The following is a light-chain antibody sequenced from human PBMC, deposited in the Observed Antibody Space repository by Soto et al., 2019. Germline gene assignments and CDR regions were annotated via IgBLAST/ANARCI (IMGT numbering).Light chain of an antibody. CDR1: QSLGHSDGNTY. Sequence: IVLTQSPLSLPVTLGQPASISCRSSQSLGHSDGNTYLNWFQQRPGQSPRRLIYKASNRDSGVPDRFSGSGSGTDFTPSICRVEADDVGVYYCMQGITFTFGQGTRVEIK. J-gene: IGKJ1*01. CDR3: MQGITFT. V-gene: IGKV2-30*02. CDR2: KAS.